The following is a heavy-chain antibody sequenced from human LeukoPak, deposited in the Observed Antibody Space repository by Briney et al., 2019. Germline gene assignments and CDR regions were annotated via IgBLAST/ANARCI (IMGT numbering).Heavy chain of an antibody. V-gene: IGHV3-23*01. CDR3: AKAYGTNGYYQLPIDF. D-gene: IGHD3-22*01. Sequence: GGSLRLSCAASGFTFSSYGMSWVRQAPGKGLEWASAISGSGGSTYYADSVKGRFTISRDNSRNTLYLQLNNLRAEDTAIYYCAKAYGTNGYYQLPIDFWGQGTLVTVSS. CDR2: ISGSGGST. CDR1: GFTFSSYG. J-gene: IGHJ4*02.